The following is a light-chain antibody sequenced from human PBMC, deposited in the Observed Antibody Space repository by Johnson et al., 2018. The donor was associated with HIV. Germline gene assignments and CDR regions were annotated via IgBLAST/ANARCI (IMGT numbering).Light chain of an antibody. J-gene: IGLJ1*01. CDR1: SSNIGNNY. CDR2: ENN. V-gene: IGLV1-51*02. Sequence: QSVLTQPPSVSAAPGQKVTISCSGSSSNIGNNYVSWYQQLPGTAPKLFIYENNKRPSGIPDRFSGSKSGTSATLGITGLQTGDEADYYCGTWDSGLGAHYVFGTGTKVTVL. CDR3: GTWDSGLGAHYV.